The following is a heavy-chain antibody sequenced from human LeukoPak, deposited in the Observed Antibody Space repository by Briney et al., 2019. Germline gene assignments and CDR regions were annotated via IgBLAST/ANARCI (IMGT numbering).Heavy chain of an antibody. D-gene: IGHD2-21*01. V-gene: IGHV4-59*01. CDR2: IYYSGST. J-gene: IGHJ4*02. CDR1: GGSISSYY. CDR3: ARDADHCGGDCYSIID. Sequence: SETLSLTCTVSGGSISSYYWSWIRQPPGKGLEWIGYIYYSGSTNYNPSLKSRVTISVDTSKNQFSLKLSSVTAADTAVYYCARDADHCGGDCYSIIDWGQGTLVTVSS.